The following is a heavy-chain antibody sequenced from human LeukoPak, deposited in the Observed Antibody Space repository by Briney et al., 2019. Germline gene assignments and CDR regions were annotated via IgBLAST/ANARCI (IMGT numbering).Heavy chain of an antibody. V-gene: IGHV1-69*13. CDR3: ARSSERFLEWSRFDY. CDR2: IIPIFGTA. J-gene: IGHJ4*02. Sequence: ASVKVSCTASGGTFSSYAISWVRQAPGQGLEWMGGIIPIFGTANYAQKFQGRVTITADESTSTAYMELSSLRSEDTAVYYCARSSERFLEWSRFDYWGQGTLVTVSS. CDR1: GGTFSSYA. D-gene: IGHD3-3*01.